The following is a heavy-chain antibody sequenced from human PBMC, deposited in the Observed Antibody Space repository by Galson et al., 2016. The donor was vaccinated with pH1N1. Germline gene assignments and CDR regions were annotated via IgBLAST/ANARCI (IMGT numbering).Heavy chain of an antibody. J-gene: IGHJ6*02. CDR2: VNWDGTST. CDR3: AKEIQRGSYGMDV. D-gene: IGHD3-16*01. V-gene: IGHV3-43*01. CDR1: GFSFHDYT. Sequence: SLRLSCAASGFSFHDYTMHWVRQSPGKGLELVSLVNWDGTSTYYADYVRGRFTVSRDNSKNSLYLQMNSLRSEDTALYYCAKEIQRGSYGMDVWGRGTTVTVSS.